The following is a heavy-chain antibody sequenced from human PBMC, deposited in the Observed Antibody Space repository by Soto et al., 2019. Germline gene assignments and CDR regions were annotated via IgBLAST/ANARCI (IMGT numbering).Heavy chain of an antibody. CDR3: ARAVAPYLGTWFDP. CDR1: GGSISSGNSYA. V-gene: IGHV4-30-2*01. J-gene: IGHJ5*02. Sequence: PSETLSLTCAVSGGSISSGNSYAWSWIRQPPGKGLEWIGSISHTGRTSYNPSLKGRVTMSVDKSKNQFSLKLSSVTAADMAVYYCARAVAPYLGTWFDPWGQGSLVTVYS. CDR2: ISHTGRT. D-gene: IGHD3-16*01.